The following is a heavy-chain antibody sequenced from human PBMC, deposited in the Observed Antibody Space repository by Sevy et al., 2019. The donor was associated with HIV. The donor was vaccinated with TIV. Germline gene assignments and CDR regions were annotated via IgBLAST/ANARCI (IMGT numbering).Heavy chain of an antibody. CDR3: ARDSGDLTFGGVIDNWFDP. Sequence: ASVKVSCKASGGTFSSYAISWVRQAPGQGLEWMGGIIPIFGTANYAQKFQGRVTITADESTSTAYMELSSLRSEDTAVYYCARDSGDLTFGGVIDNWFDPWGQGTLVTVSS. J-gene: IGHJ5*02. CDR2: IIPIFGTA. D-gene: IGHD3-16*02. V-gene: IGHV1-69*13. CDR1: GGTFSSYA.